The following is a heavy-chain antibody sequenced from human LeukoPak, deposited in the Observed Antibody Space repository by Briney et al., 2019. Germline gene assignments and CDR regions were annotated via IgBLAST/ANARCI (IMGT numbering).Heavy chain of an antibody. CDR2: IIPIFGTA. CDR1: GGTFSSYA. J-gene: IGHJ4*02. Sequence: SVKVSCKASGGTFSSYAISWVRQAPGQGLEWMGGIIPIFGTANYAQKFQGRVTITADESTSTAYMELSSLRSEDTAVYYCARDLETMVRGVIFPTYFDYWGQGTLVTASS. CDR3: ARDLETMVRGVIFPTYFDY. V-gene: IGHV1-69*13. D-gene: IGHD3-10*01.